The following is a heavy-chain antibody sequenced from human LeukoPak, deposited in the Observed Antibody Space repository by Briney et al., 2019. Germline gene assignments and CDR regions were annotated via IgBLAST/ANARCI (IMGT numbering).Heavy chain of an antibody. CDR1: GYTLTELS. D-gene: IGHD2-15*01. V-gene: IGHV1-24*01. Sequence: ASVKVSCKVSGYTLTELSMHWVRQAPGKGLEWMGGFDPEGGETIYAQKFQRRVTMTEDTSTDTAYMELSSLRSEDTAVYYCATDVRWSGYCSGGSCWGYNWFDPWGQGTLVTVSS. CDR2: FDPEGGET. CDR3: ATDVRWSGYCSGGSCWGYNWFDP. J-gene: IGHJ5*02.